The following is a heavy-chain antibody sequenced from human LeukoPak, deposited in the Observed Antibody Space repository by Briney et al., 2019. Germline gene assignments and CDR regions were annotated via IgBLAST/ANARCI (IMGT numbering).Heavy chain of an antibody. Sequence: ASVKVSCKASGGTFSSYAISWVRQAPGQGLEWMGGIIPIFGTANYAQKFQGRVTITADESTSTAYMELSSLRSEDTAVYYCATPGVFSVTTFYYYYYGTDVWGQGTTVTVSS. CDR1: GGTFSSYA. V-gene: IGHV1-69*13. J-gene: IGHJ6*02. CDR3: ATPGVFSVTTFYYYYYGTDV. D-gene: IGHD4-17*01. CDR2: IIPIFGTA.